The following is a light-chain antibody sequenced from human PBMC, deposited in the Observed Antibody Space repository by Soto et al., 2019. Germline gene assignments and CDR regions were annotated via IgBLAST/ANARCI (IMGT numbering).Light chain of an antibody. CDR3: ETSGFSTWV. CDR2: LEGSGSY. J-gene: IGLJ3*02. V-gene: IGLV4-60*02. CDR1: SGHSSYI. Sequence: QLVLTQSSSASASLGSSVKLTCTLSSGHSSYIIAWHQQQPGKAPRYLMKLEGSGSYNKGSGLPDRSSGSTSVADRYLTISHLHYEEEADYCYETSGFSTWVFGGGTQLTVL.